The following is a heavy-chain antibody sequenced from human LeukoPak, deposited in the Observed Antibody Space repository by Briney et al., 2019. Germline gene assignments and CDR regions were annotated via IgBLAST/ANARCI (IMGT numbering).Heavy chain of an antibody. CDR2: ISAYSGHT. D-gene: IGHD5-12*01. CDR3: ARVGRRGYYFDY. CDR1: GYTFTNYG. Sequence: ASVKVSCKASGYTFTNYGISWVRQAPGQGLEWMGWISAYSGHTKYVQRLQGRVTMTTDTSTSTAYMELRSLRSDDTAVYYCARVGRRGYYFDYWGQETLVTVSS. J-gene: IGHJ4*02. V-gene: IGHV1-18*01.